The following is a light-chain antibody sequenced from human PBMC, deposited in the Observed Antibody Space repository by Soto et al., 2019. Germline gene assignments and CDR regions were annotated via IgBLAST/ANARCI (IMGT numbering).Light chain of an antibody. Sequence: DIQMTQSPSSLSASVGDTLTITCRASQYISTYLNWYQQKPGKAPKLLIYVASNLQSGAPSRFSGSGSGTAFTLTISSLQPEDIATYYCQESYSTSFGQGTKVDIK. CDR1: QYISTY. J-gene: IGKJ1*01. V-gene: IGKV1-39*01. CDR3: QESYSTS. CDR2: VAS.